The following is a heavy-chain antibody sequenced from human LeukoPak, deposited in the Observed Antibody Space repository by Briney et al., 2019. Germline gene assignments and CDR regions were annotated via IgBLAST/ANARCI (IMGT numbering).Heavy chain of an antibody. J-gene: IGHJ5*02. V-gene: IGHV3-23*01. CDR1: GFTFSSYA. Sequence: GGSLRLSCAASGFTFSSYAMSWVRQAPGKGLEWASAISGSGGSTYYADSVKGRFTISRDNSKNTLYLQMNSLRAEDTAVYYCAKDPSYVWGSYRRTPFDPWGQGTLVTVSS. CDR3: AKDPSYVWGSYRRTPFDP. CDR2: ISGSGGST. D-gene: IGHD3-16*02.